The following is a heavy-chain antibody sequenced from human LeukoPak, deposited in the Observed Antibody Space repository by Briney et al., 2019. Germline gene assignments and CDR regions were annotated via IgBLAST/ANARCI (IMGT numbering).Heavy chain of an antibody. CDR3: ARQLWFGEFLHAFDI. J-gene: IGHJ3*02. Sequence: ASVKVSCKASGYTFTSYDINWVRQATGQGLEWLGWMNPNSGNTGSAQKFQGRVTMTRNTSISTAYMELSSLRSEDTAVYYCARQLWFGEFLHAFDIWGQGTMVTVSS. CDR1: GYTFTSYD. CDR2: MNPNSGNT. V-gene: IGHV1-8*01. D-gene: IGHD3-10*01.